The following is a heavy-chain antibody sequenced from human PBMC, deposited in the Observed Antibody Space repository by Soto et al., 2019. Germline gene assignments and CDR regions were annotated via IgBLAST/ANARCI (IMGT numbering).Heavy chain of an antibody. V-gene: IGHV2-70*01. D-gene: IGHD3-10*01. CDR2: IDWDDDK. J-gene: IGHJ6*02. CDR3: ARGVLWFGLDV. Sequence: XCPKLMNQTQTLTLTCTFSLFSLITSGMCVSWIRQPPGKALEWLALIDWDDDKYYSTSLKTRLTISKDTSKNQVVLTMTNMDPVDTATYYCARGVLWFGLDVWGQGTTVTVSS. CDR1: LFSLITSGMC.